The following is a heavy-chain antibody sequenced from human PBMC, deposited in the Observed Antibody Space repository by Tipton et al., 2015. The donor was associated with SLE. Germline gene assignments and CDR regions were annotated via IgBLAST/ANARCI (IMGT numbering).Heavy chain of an antibody. V-gene: IGHV3-48*03. D-gene: IGHD6-6*01. CDR2: ISSSGSTI. CDR3: ARDLGQLAHFDY. Sequence: SLRLSCAASGFTFSSYEMNWVRQAPGKGLEWVSYISSSGSTIYYADSVKGRFTISRDNSKNTLYLQMNSLRAEDTAVYYCARDLGQLAHFDYWGQGTLVTVSS. CDR1: GFTFSSYE. J-gene: IGHJ4*02.